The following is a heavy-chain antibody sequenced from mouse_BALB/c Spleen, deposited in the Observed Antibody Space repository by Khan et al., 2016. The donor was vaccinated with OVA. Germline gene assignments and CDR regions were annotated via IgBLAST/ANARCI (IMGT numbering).Heavy chain of an antibody. V-gene: IGHV14-3*02. Sequence: EVKLQQSGAELVRPGASVKLSCTASGFNIKDTYMHWVKQRPEQGLEWIGRIDPSNGDTKYDPKFQDKATIPTDTSSNTAYLQISSLTSEDTAVYYCATLDGNPFPYWGQGTLVTVSA. J-gene: IGHJ3*01. CDR2: IDPSNGDT. D-gene: IGHD2-1*01. CDR1: GFNIKDTY. CDR3: ATLDGNPFPY.